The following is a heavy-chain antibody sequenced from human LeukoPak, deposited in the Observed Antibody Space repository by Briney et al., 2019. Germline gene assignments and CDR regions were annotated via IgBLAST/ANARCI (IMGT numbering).Heavy chain of an antibody. CDR2: MSGSSNYI. D-gene: IGHD6-13*01. J-gene: IGHJ4*02. CDR1: GFTFSSYS. V-gene: IGHV3-21*01. CDR3: ARVGSTWSYFDY. Sequence: PGGSLRLSCAASGFTFSSYSMNWVRQAPGKGLGWVSFMSGSSNYIYYADSVKGRFTISRDNAKNSLYLQMNRLRAEDTAVYYCARVGSTWSYFDYWGQGTLVTVSS.